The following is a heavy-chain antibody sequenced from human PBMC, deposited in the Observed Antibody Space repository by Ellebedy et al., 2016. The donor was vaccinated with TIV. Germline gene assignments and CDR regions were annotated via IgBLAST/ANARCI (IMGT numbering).Heavy chain of an antibody. J-gene: IGHJ4*02. CDR2: IYYSGIT. CDR3: ARDRHNFDTSFGF. V-gene: IGHV4-61*01. CDR1: GGSVSSGSYY. D-gene: IGHD3-22*01. Sequence: PSETLSLTCSVSGGSVSSGSYYWSWIRQPPGKGLEWIGYIYYSGITKYNPSLKSRVTMSVDTSKNQFSLKLSSVTAADTAVYYCARDRHNFDTSFGFWGQGTLVTVSS.